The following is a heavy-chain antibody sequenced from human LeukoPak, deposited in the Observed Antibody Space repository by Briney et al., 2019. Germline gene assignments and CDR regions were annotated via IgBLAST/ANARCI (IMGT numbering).Heavy chain of an antibody. V-gene: IGHV3-30*09. J-gene: IGHJ3*02. CDR1: GFSFRNYA. CDR2: ISDEGSDK. Sequence: PGGSLRLSCAASGFSFRNYAMHWVRQAPGKGLEWLAVISDEGSDKYYGASVKGRFAISRDNSRNTLYLHMSSLRPEDTAVYYCARDQGGSDSSDIWGQGTLVIVSS. D-gene: IGHD5-12*01. CDR3: ARDQGGSDSSDI.